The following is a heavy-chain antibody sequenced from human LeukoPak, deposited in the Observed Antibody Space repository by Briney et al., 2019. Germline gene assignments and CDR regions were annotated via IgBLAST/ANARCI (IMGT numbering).Heavy chain of an antibody. CDR3: ASRYCSGGSCYSGYYYYYGMDV. Sequence: SETLSLTCTVSGGSISSGGYYWSWIRQHPGKGLEWIGYIYYSGSTYYNPSLKSRVTISVDTSKNQFSLKLSSVTAADTAVYYCASRYCSGGSCYSGYYYYYGMDVWGQGTTVTVSS. J-gene: IGHJ6*02. V-gene: IGHV4-30-4*08. D-gene: IGHD2-15*01. CDR1: GGSISSGGYY. CDR2: IYYSGST.